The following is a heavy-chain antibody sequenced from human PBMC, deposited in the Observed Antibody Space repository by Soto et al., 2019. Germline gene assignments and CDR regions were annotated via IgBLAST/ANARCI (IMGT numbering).Heavy chain of an antibody. CDR2: ISGSGGST. CDR1: GFTFSSYA. CDR3: AIDVAGYSYGWGGMDV. J-gene: IGHJ6*02. D-gene: IGHD5-18*01. Sequence: GGSLRLSCAASGFTFSSYAMSWVRQAPGKGLEWVSAISGSGGSTYYADSVKGRFTISRDNSKNTLYLQMNSLRAEDTAVYYCAIDVAGYSYGWGGMDVWGQGTTVTVSS. V-gene: IGHV3-23*01.